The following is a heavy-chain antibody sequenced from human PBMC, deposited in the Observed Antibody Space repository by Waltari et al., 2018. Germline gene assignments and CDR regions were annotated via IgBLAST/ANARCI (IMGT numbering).Heavy chain of an antibody. V-gene: IGHV4-39*02. CDR1: GDSISNDNYH. J-gene: IGHJ4*02. CDR3: TTEYSSSSAY. D-gene: IGHD6-6*01. Sequence: QLQLQESGPGLVKPSETLSLTCTVSGDSISNDNYHWAWVRQPPGKGLEWIGSIYYNGNTYYSPSLKGRVTISVDTSKNQFSLRLSSVTAADTAVYYCTTEYSSSSAYWGQGTLVTVSS. CDR2: IYYNGNT.